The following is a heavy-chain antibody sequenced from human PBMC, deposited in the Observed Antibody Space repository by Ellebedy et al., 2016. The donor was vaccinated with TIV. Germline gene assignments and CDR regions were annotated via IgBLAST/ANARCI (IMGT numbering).Heavy chain of an antibody. CDR2: INPNTGGT. Sequence: ASVKVSXXASGYTFTSYYMHWVRQAPGQGLEWMGWINPNTGGTRYAQKFQDWVTMTRDTSTTTVYMEVTRLTSDDTAVYYCARDPVPSTLPGVDILSNYFDSWGQGTLVTVAS. V-gene: IGHV1-2*04. D-gene: IGHD3-9*01. J-gene: IGHJ4*02. CDR3: ARDPVPSTLPGVDILSNYFDS. CDR1: GYTFTSYY.